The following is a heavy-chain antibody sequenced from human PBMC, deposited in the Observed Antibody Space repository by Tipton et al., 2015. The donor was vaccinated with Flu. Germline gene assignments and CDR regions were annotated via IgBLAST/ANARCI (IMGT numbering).Heavy chain of an antibody. Sequence: QVQLVQSGAEVEKPGASVKVSCKASGYTFTDYYLHWVRQAPRQGLEWMGWIDPNTGDTNSAQAFQGRVTMTRDTSISTVYMELTSLRSDDTAVYYCARGYDILTDGGGYFDYWGQGTLVTVSS. V-gene: IGHV1-2*02. CDR2: IDPNTGDT. CDR1: GYTFTDYY. CDR3: ARGYDILTDGGGYFDY. D-gene: IGHD3-9*01. J-gene: IGHJ4*02.